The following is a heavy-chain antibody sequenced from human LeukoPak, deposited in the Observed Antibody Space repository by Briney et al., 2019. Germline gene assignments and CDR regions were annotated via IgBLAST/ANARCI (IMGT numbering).Heavy chain of an antibody. V-gene: IGHV4-39*07. CDR3: ARDPRDGHFDY. Sequence: PSETLSLTCTVSGGSLSSSNYYWGWIRQPPGKGLEWIGSIYYSGSTYYNPSLKSRVTISVDTSKNQFSLKLGSVTAADTAVYYCARDPRDGHFDYWGQGTLVTVSS. CDR2: IYYSGST. D-gene: IGHD5-24*01. J-gene: IGHJ4*02. CDR1: GGSLSSSNYY.